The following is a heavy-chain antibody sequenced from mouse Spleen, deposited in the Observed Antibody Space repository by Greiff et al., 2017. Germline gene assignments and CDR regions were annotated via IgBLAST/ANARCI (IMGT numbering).Heavy chain of an antibody. CDR3: ARRYGSRRDYAMDY. V-gene: IGHV1-19*01. Sequence: EVQLQQSGPVLVKPGASVKMSCKASGYTFTDYYMNWVKQSHGKSLEWIGVINPYNGGTSYNQKFKGKATLTVDKSSSTAYMELNSLTSEDSAVYYCARRYGSRRDYAMDYWGQGTSVTVSS. CDR1: GYTFTDYY. D-gene: IGHD1-1*01. CDR2: INPYNGGT. J-gene: IGHJ4*01.